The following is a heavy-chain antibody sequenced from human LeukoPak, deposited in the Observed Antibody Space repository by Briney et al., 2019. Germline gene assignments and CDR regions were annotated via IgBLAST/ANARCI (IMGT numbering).Heavy chain of an antibody. CDR2: ISYDGNNK. CDR1: GFTFNSYA. J-gene: IGHJ4*02. Sequence: PGGSLRLSCAASGFTFNSYAMHWVRQAPGKGLEWVALISYDGNNKFYADSVKGRFTISRDNSEYTLFLQMNSLTAEDTAVYYCARGAGYNYPYYFDYWGQGTLVTVSS. CDR3: ARGAGYNYPYYFDY. D-gene: IGHD5-24*01. V-gene: IGHV3-30-3*01.